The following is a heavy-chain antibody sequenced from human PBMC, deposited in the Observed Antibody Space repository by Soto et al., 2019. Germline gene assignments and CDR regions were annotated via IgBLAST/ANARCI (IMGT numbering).Heavy chain of an antibody. D-gene: IGHD3-10*01. CDR1: GFTVSTTN. CDR2: IYTGGNT. CDR3: ARDSPYDYGTGSYLYGMDV. V-gene: IGHV3-66*01. J-gene: IGHJ6*02. Sequence: EVQLVESGGGLVQPGGFLRLSCAASGFTVSTTNMIWVRQAPGTGLEWVSVIYTGGNTYFADSVRGRFTISSDNSKNTLYLQMNALRAADTAVYYCARDSPYDYGTGSYLYGMDVWGQGTTVTVSS.